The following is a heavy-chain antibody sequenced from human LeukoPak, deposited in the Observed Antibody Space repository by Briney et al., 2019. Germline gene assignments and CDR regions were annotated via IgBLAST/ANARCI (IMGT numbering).Heavy chain of an antibody. CDR1: GFTFSSYG. Sequence: GGSLRLSCAASGFTFSSYGMSWVRQAPGKGLEWVSAISGSGGSTYYADSVKGRFTISRDNAKNSVYLQMNSLRAEDTAVYYCARDYSSGWYASYYYMDVWGKGTTVTVSS. D-gene: IGHD6-19*01. J-gene: IGHJ6*03. V-gene: IGHV3-23*01. CDR2: ISGSGGST. CDR3: ARDYSSGWYASYYYMDV.